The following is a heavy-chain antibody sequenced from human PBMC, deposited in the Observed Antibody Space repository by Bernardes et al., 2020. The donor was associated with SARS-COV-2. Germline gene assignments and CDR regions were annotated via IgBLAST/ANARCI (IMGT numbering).Heavy chain of an antibody. J-gene: IGHJ6*02. Sequence: GGSLRLSCVASGFTFSKNAMTWVRQVPGKGLEWVSAIIAIGGSTYYAKSLKGRFTISRDNSRNTLYLEMNSLRAEDTAVYYCSKNAKYSSSSMEVWGQGTTVTVS. V-gene: IGHV3-23*01. CDR1: GFTFSKNA. CDR2: IIAIGGST. D-gene: IGHD6-6*01. CDR3: SKNAKYSSSSMEV.